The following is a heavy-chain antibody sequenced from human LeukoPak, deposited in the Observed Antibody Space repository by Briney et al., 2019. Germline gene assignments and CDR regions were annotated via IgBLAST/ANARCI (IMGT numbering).Heavy chain of an antibody. V-gene: IGHV3-23*01. CDR3: AKGRDAD. Sequence: PGGSLRLSCAASGFTFINYGMAWFRQAPGKGLEWVSTISGSGGSTYYADSVKGRFTISIDNSKNTLYVQMNSLRAEDTAVYYCAKGRDADWGQGTLVTVSS. CDR2: ISGSGGST. J-gene: IGHJ4*02. CDR1: GFTFINYG. D-gene: IGHD6-25*01.